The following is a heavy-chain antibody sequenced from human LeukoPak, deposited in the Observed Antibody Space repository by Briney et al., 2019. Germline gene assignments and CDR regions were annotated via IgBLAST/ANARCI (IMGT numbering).Heavy chain of an antibody. CDR3: ARGSGYDYYYGMDV. CDR2: ISSSSSYI. D-gene: IGHD3-22*01. CDR1: GFTFSSYS. Sequence: PGGSLRLSCAASGFTFSSYSMNWVRQAPGKGLEWVSSISSSSSYIYYADSVKGRFTIPRDNAKNSLYPQMNSLRAEDTAVYYCARGSGYDYYYGMDVWGQGTTVTVSS. V-gene: IGHV3-21*01. J-gene: IGHJ6*02.